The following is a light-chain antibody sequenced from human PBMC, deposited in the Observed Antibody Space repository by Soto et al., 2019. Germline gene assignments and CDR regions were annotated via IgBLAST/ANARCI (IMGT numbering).Light chain of an antibody. J-gene: IGLJ2*01. V-gene: IGLV2-8*01. CDR1: SSDVGGYNH. CDR2: EVT. CDR3: SAYAGGNNLVV. Sequence: QSALTQPPSGSGSPGQSVSISCSGTSSDVGGYNHVSWCQQHPGKAPKLIIYEVTNRPSGVSDRFSGSKSGNTASLAVSGLQADDEAEYYCSAYAGGNNLVVFGGGTKLTV.